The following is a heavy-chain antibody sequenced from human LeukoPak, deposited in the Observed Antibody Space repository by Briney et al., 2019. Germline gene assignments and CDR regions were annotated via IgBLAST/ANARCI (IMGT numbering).Heavy chain of an antibody. CDR1: GFTFSSYT. CDR3: AKDKELSLGDDRHY. V-gene: IGHV3-23*01. D-gene: IGHD3-16*01. Sequence: PGGSLTLSCAASGFTFSSYTMNWVRQAPGKGLEWASTISGSGGATYYADSVKGRFTISRDSSKNTLYLQMNSLRAEVTAIYYCAKDKELSLGDDRHYWGQGTLVTVSS. CDR2: ISGSGGAT. J-gene: IGHJ4*02.